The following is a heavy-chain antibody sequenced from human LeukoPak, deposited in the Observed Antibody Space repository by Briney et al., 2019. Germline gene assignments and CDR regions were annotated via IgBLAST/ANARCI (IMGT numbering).Heavy chain of an antibody. J-gene: IGHJ4*02. CDR1: GFTGSDYR. CDR2: INQDGSET. Sequence: GGSLRLSCAASGFTGSDYRMSWVRQAPGKGLECVADINQDGSETSHVASMKGRLTISRDNAKDSLYLQMHSLGAQATAVYSCPNDLRLGGRGPENWGQGTLVTVSS. CDR3: PNDLRLGGRGPEN. D-gene: IGHD3-16*01. V-gene: IGHV3-7*05.